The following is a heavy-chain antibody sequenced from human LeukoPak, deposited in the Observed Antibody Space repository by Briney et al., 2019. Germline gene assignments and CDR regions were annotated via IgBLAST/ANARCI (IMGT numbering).Heavy chain of an antibody. Sequence: QPGGSLRLSCAASGFTFSNYGLHWVRQAPGKGLEWVAVIWFGDKDKFYADSVRGRFTISRDNSKNTFYLRMSSLRAEDTAVYYCASGDDSWPHSWGQGTLVSVSS. CDR1: GFTFSNYG. CDR3: ASGDDSWPHS. J-gene: IGHJ4*02. D-gene: IGHD6-13*01. CDR2: IWFGDKDK. V-gene: IGHV3-33*01.